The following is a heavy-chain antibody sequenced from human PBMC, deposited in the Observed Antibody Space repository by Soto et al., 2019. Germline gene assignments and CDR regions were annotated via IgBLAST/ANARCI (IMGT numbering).Heavy chain of an antibody. Sequence: GGSLRLSCAVSGFTLSSYWMHWVRQPPGRGLEWVSRIDGAGTSAVYAESVKGRFTISRDDAKNTLYLQVNSLRAEDSAVYFCARGGSGGSFDYWGQGALVTVSS. J-gene: IGHJ4*02. CDR3: ARGGSGGSFDY. CDR1: GFTLSSYW. D-gene: IGHD2-15*01. CDR2: IDGAGTSA. V-gene: IGHV3-74*01.